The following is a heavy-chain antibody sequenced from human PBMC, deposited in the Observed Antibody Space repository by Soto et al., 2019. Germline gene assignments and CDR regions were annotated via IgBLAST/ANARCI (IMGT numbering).Heavy chain of an antibody. J-gene: IGHJ4*02. CDR1: GYTFTSYA. Sequence: QVQLVQSGAEVKKPGASVKISCKASGYTFTSYAMHWVRQAPGQRPEWMGWINGDSGDTKYSQKFQDRVTITKDTSASTAYIEMSSLTSEDTAVYYCKTGGWHDSDYWGQGTLVTVSS. CDR3: KTGGWHDSDY. D-gene: IGHD6-19*01. V-gene: IGHV1-3*01. CDR2: INGDSGDT.